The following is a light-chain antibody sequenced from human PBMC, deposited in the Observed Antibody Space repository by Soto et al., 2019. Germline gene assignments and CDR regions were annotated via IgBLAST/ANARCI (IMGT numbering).Light chain of an antibody. CDR3: QQYINSPCT. J-gene: IGKJ5*01. V-gene: IGKV3D-15*01. CDR2: GAS. Sequence: MTQSPSTRSGSAGERATLSCRASQSVGSTLAWYQQKPGQPPKLLIYGASNRPTGVPARFSGSGSGTDFTLTISSLQPEDSAVYYCQQYINSPCTFGQGTRVDIK. CDR1: QSVGST.